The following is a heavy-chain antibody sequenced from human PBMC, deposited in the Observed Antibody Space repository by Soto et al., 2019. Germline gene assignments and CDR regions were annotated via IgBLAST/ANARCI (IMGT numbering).Heavy chain of an antibody. Sequence: GASVKVSCKASGGTFSSYAISWVRQAPGQGLEWMGGIIPIFGTANYAQKFQGRVTITADESTSTAYMELSSLRSEDTAVYYCARTNYDSSGYYLWYYYYGMDVWGQGTTVTVSS. J-gene: IGHJ6*02. CDR3: ARTNYDSSGYYLWYYYYGMDV. CDR1: GGTFSSYA. V-gene: IGHV1-69*13. CDR2: IIPIFGTA. D-gene: IGHD3-22*01.